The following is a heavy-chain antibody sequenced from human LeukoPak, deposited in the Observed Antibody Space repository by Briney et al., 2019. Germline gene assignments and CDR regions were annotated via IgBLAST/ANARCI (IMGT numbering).Heavy chain of an antibody. V-gene: IGHV4-39*01. CDR3: ARHSYDSSGYILGYFDY. CDR2: IYYSGST. CDR1: GGSISSSSYY. J-gene: IGHJ4*02. D-gene: IGHD3-22*01. Sequence: SETLSLTCTVSGGSISSSSYYWGWIRQPPGKGLEWIGSIYYSGSTYYNPSLKSRVTISVDTSKNQFSLKLSSVTAADTAVYYCARHSYDSSGYILGYFDYSGQGTLVTVSS.